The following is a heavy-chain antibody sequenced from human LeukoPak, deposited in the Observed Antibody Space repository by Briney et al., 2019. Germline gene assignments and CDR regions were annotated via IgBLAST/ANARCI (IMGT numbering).Heavy chain of an antibody. Sequence: ASVKVSCKASGYTFTSYDINWVRQATGQGLEWMGWMNPNSGNTGYAQKFQGRVTMTRNTSISTAYMELSSLRSEDTAVYYCATDQRGAGLGFVYGSGSFNGLDVWGQGTTVTVSS. D-gene: IGHD3-10*01. V-gene: IGHV1-8*01. CDR3: ATDQRGAGLGFVYGSGSFNGLDV. CDR2: MNPNSGNT. J-gene: IGHJ6*02. CDR1: GYTFTSYD.